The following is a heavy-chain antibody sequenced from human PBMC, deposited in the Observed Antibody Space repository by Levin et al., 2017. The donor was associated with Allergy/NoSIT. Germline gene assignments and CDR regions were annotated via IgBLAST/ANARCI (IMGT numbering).Heavy chain of an antibody. Sequence: ASVKVSCKASGYTFTSYDINWVRQATGQGLEWMGWMNPNSGNTGYAQKFQGRVTMTRNTSISTAYMELSSLRSEDTAVYYCARGNGPPDTYYDFWSGYYRGGLNWFDPWGQGTLVTVSS. D-gene: IGHD3-3*01. CDR1: GYTFTSYD. V-gene: IGHV1-8*01. CDR3: ARGNGPPDTYYDFWSGYYRGGLNWFDP. CDR2: MNPNSGNT. J-gene: IGHJ5*02.